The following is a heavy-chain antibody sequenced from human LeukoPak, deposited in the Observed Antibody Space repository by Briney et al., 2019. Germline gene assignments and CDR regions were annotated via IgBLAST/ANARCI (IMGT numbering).Heavy chain of an antibody. D-gene: IGHD6-13*01. CDR1: GFTFSSYG. CDR3: AKTYSSSWYFDC. V-gene: IGHV3-30*02. J-gene: IGHJ4*02. CDR2: IRDDGSNK. Sequence: GRSLRLSCAASGFTFSSYGMHWVRQAPGKGLERVAFIRDDGSNKLYADSVKGRFTISRDNSKNTLYLQMNSLRAEDTAVYYCAKTYSSSWYFDCWGQGTLVTVSS.